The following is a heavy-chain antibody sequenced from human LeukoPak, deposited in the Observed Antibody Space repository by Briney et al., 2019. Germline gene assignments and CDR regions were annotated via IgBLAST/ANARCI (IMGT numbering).Heavy chain of an antibody. CDR2: IVVGSGNT. CDR1: GFTFTSSA. D-gene: IGHD2-2*01. Sequence: ASVKVSCKASGFTFTSSAVQWVRQARGQRLEWIGWIVVGSGNTNYAQKFQERVTITRDMSTSTAYMELSSLRSEDTAVYYCAGEMVVVVPERNYYYYYGMDVWGQGTTVTVSS. CDR3: AGEMVVVVPERNYYYYYGMDV. V-gene: IGHV1-58*01. J-gene: IGHJ6*02.